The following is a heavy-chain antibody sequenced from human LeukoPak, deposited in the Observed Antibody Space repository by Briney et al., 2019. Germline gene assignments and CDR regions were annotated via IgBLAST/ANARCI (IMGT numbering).Heavy chain of an antibody. CDR1: GFSVSNNY. D-gene: IGHD5-18*01. Sequence: PTGGPLRLSCAASGFSVSNNYINWVRQAPGRGLEWVSVIYIGGTTYYADSVKGRFTISRDNSKNTVYLQMNSLRVEDTAVYYCAGDSYGWDYFDYWGQGTLVTVSS. J-gene: IGHJ4*02. V-gene: IGHV3-66*01. CDR2: IYIGGTT. CDR3: AGDSYGWDYFDY.